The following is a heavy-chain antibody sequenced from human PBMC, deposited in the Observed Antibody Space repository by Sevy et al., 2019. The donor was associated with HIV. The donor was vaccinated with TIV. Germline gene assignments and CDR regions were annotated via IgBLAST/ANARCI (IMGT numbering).Heavy chain of an antibody. D-gene: IGHD6-19*01. CDR1: GYTFIDYY. V-gene: IGHV1-2*04. CDR2: INSLSGGT. J-gene: IGHJ6*02. CDR3: AREGDGIVAYSRGPHYLGLDV. Sequence: ASVKVSCKASGYTFIDYYIHWVRQAPGQGLEWMGWINSLSGGTNYAQKFEGSVTMTRDTSINTAYMELSRLRSDDTAIYYCAREGDGIVAYSRGPHYLGLDVWGQGTTVTVSS.